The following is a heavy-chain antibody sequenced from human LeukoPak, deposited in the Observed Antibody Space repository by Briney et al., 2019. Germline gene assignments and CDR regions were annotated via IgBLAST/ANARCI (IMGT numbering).Heavy chain of an antibody. D-gene: IGHD3-10*01. J-gene: IGHJ4*02. V-gene: IGHV6-1*01. CDR2: TYYRSKWYN. CDR1: GDSVSSNSAA. CDR3: ARERRGGITMVRGVIRSFDY. Sequence: SQTLSLTCAISGDSVSSNSAAWNWIRQSPSRGLEWLGGTYYRSKWYNDYAVSVKSRITINPDTSKNQFSLQLNSVTPEDTAVYYCARERRGGITMVRGVIRSFDYWGQGTLVTVSS.